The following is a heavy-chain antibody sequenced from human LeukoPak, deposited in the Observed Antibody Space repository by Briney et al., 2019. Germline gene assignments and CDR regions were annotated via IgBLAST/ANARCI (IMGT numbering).Heavy chain of an antibody. CDR2: IGTAGDT. D-gene: IGHD3-22*01. V-gene: IGHV3-13*01. Sequence: GGSLRLSCAASGFTFSSYDMHWVRQATGKGLEWVSAIGTAGDTYYPGSVKGRFTISRENAKNSLYLQMNSLRAGDTAVYYCARAKYYYDSSGYLALDYWGQGTLVTVSS. CDR3: ARAKYYYDSSGYLALDY. CDR1: GFTFSSYD. J-gene: IGHJ4*02.